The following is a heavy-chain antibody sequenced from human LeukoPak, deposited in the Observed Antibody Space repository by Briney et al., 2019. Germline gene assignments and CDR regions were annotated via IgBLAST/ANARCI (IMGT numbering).Heavy chain of an antibody. D-gene: IGHD2-2*01. V-gene: IGHV5-51*01. J-gene: IGHJ4*02. CDR1: GYSFTNFW. Sequence: GESLKISCKGSGYSFTNFWIGWVRQMPGKGLEWVGIIYPGDSDTRYSPSFQGQVTISADKSISTAYLQWRSLKASDTAMYYCARGRYCTSTSCSHFDYWGQGTLVTVSS. CDR2: IYPGDSDT. CDR3: ARGRYCTSTSCSHFDY.